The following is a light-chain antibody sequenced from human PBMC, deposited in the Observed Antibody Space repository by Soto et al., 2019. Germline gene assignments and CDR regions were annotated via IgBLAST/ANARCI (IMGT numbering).Light chain of an antibody. CDR2: GNS. CDR3: QSYDSSLSGYV. V-gene: IGLV1-40*01. CDR1: SSNIGAGYD. Sequence: QTVVTQPPSVSGAPGQRVTISCTGSSSNIGAGYDVHWYQQLLGTAPKLLIYGNSNRPSGVPDRFSGSKSGTSASLAITGLQAEDEADYYCQSYDSSLSGYVFGTGTKVTVL. J-gene: IGLJ1*01.